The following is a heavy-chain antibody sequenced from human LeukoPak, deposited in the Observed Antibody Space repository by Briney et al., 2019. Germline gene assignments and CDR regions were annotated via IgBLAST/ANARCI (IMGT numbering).Heavy chain of an antibody. V-gene: IGHV3-23*01. J-gene: IGHJ4*02. Sequence: SGISGAGGSTYYADSVKGRFTISRDNSKNTLYVQMSSLRVEDTAVYYCAKLRTGTATNFDYWGQGTLVTVSS. CDR3: AKLRTGTATNFDY. D-gene: IGHD1-1*01. CDR2: ISGAGGST.